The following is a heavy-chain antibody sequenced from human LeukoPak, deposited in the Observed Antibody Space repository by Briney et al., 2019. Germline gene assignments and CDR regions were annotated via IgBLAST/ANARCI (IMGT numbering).Heavy chain of an antibody. CDR2: IKQDGSEK. V-gene: IGHV3-7*01. D-gene: IGHD3-10*01. J-gene: IGHJ4*02. CDR3: ARPSYNSGSFFDY. CDR1: GFTFSSYW. Sequence: PGGSLRLSCAASGFTFSSYWMSWVRQAPGKGLEGVANIKQDGSEKYYVDSVKGRFTISRDNAKNSLYLQMNSLRVEDTAVYYCARPSYNSGSFFDYWGQGSLVTVS.